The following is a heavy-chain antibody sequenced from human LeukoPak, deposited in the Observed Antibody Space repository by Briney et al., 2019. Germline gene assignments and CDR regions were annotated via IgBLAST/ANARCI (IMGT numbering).Heavy chain of an antibody. J-gene: IGHJ4*02. CDR3: ASPDGILTGYYPY. V-gene: IGHV1-69*06. CDR2: IIPIFGTA. D-gene: IGHD3-9*01. Sequence: SVKVSCKASGGTFSSYAISWVRQAPGQGLEWMGGIIPIFGTANYAQKFQGRVTIIADKSTSTAYMELSSLRSEDTAVYYCASPDGILTGYYPYWGQGTLVTVSS. CDR1: GGTFSSYA.